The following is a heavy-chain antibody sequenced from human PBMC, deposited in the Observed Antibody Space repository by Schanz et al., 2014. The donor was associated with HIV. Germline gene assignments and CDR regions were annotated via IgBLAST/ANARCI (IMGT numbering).Heavy chain of an antibody. Sequence: QVQLVESGGGVVQPGKSLRLSCAASGFSFSSYGMHWVRQAPGKGLEWVAFISYDGSVKSYGDSVKGRFTISRDNSKNTLYLQMNSLRAEDTAVYYCARGGLQWHPEWFNLWGQGTLVTVSS. J-gene: IGHJ5*02. CDR3: ARGGLQWHPEWFNL. D-gene: IGHD4-4*01. CDR2: ISYDGSVK. V-gene: IGHV3-30*03. CDR1: GFSFSSYG.